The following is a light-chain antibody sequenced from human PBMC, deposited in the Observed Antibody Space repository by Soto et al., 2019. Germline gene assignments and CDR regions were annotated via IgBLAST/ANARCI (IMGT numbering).Light chain of an antibody. CDR2: DAS. J-gene: IGKJ1*01. Sequence: IVLTQSPAILSVSPGERATLSCRASQSISRSLAWYQQKPGQAPRLLISDASTRATGIPARFSGSGSGTEFTLTISSLEPEDFAVYYCQQRSNWPKTFGQGTKVDIK. CDR3: QQRSNWPKT. CDR1: QSISRS. V-gene: IGKV3-11*01.